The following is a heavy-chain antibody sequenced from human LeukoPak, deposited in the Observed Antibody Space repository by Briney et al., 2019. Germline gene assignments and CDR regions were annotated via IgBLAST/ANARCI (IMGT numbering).Heavy chain of an antibody. CDR1: GGSFSGYY. CDR3: ARGRYYKF. Sequence: SETLSLPCAVYGGSFSGYYWSWIHQPPGKGLEWIGEINHSGSTNYNPSLKSRVTISVDTSKNQFSLKLGSVTAADTAVYYCARGRYYKFWGQGTLVTVSS. D-gene: IGHD3-10*01. CDR2: INHSGST. V-gene: IGHV4-34*01. J-gene: IGHJ4*02.